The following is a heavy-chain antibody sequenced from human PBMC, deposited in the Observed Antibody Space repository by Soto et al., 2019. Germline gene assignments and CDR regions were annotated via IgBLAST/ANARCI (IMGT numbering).Heavy chain of an antibody. CDR1: GYTFSAYD. V-gene: IGHV1-8*01. CDR3: LIPVYYYMDV. Sequence: ASVKVSCKASGYTFSAYDINWVRQATGQGLEWMGWMNPNSGNTGYAQKFQGRITMTRNTSISTAYMELSSLRSEDTAMYYCLIPVYYYMDVLGKGTTVTVSS. CDR2: MNPNSGNT. J-gene: IGHJ6*03. D-gene: IGHD2-2*01.